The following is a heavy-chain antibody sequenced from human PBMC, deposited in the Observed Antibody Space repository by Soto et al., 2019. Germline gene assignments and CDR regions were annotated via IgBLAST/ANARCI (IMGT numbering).Heavy chain of an antibody. J-gene: IGHJ4*02. CDR1: GFTFDDYA. D-gene: IGHD1-7*01. V-gene: IGHV3-9*01. CDR3: AKASMGLELSYYFDY. CDR2: INWSGDSI. Sequence: EVQLVESGGGLGQPGRSLRLSCAASGFTFDDYAMHWVWQAPGKGLEWVSGINWSGDSIAYADSVKGRFTVSRDNAKNSLYLQMNSLRPEDTALYYCAKASMGLELSYYFDYWGQGALVTVSS.